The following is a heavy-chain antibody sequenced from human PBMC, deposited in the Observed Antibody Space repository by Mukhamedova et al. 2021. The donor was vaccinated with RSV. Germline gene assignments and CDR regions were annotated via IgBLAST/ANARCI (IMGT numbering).Heavy chain of an antibody. D-gene: IGHD6-19*01. V-gene: IGHV1-8*01. J-gene: IGHJ4*02. Sequence: DINWVRQATGQGLEWMGWMNPNSGNTGYAQKFQGRVTMTRNTSISTAYMELSSLRSEDTAVYHCARGPISAVAGDYWGQGTLAT. CDR1: D. CDR3: ARGPISAVAGDY. CDR2: MNPNSGNT.